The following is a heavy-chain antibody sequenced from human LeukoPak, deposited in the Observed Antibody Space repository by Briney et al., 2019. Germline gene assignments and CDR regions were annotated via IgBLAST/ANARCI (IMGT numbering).Heavy chain of an antibody. CDR3: ARDYYDSSGYYDY. V-gene: IGHV4-38-2*02. Sequence: SETLSLTCTVSGSSMSSDYYWGWIRQPPGKGLEWIGSISDSESAYYNPSLKSRVTMSVDTSKNQFSLKLSSVTAADTAVYYCARDYYDSSGYYDYWGQGTLVTVSS. CDR2: ISDSESA. J-gene: IGHJ4*02. CDR1: GSSMSSDYY. D-gene: IGHD3-22*01.